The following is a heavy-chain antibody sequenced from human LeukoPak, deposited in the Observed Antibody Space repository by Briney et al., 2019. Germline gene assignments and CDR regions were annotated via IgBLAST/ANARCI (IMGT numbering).Heavy chain of an antibody. D-gene: IGHD2-21*01. J-gene: IGHJ6*03. Sequence: GASVKVSCKAAGGTFSSYAISWVRQAPGQGLEWMGGIIPIFGTANYAQKFQGRVTITTDESTSTAYMELSSLRSEDTAVYYCARVVDDYYYYMDVWGKGTTVTVSS. CDR2: IIPIFGTA. CDR3: ARVVDDYYYYMDV. V-gene: IGHV1-69*05. CDR1: GGTFSSYA.